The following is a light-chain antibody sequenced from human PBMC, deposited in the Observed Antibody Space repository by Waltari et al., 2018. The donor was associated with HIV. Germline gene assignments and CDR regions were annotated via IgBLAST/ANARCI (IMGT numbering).Light chain of an antibody. CDR3: QQSFSLPFS. Sequence: DIQMTQSPSSLSTSIGDRDIITCRASQTISGYLNWYQVQPGQAPKLLIYAASNLQSGIPSRFSGSGSGTDFTLTISSLQPEDFATYYCQQSFSLPFSFGPGTKLEIK. CDR2: AAS. V-gene: IGKV1-39*01. J-gene: IGKJ2*03. CDR1: QTISGY.